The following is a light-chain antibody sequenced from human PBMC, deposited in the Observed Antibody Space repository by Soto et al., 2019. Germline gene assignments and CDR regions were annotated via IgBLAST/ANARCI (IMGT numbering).Light chain of an antibody. V-gene: IGKV3-11*01. Sequence: DILLTQFQPPCLCLQGTEPSSPAGPVRVLAPSLPGINKKTGQAPSLLIYDPSKRATGVPSRFSGSGSGTDFTLTISSLEPEDFAVYYCQHRFSWPLTFGGGTTVELK. CDR3: QHRFSWPLT. CDR1: RVLAPS. J-gene: IGKJ4*01. CDR2: DPS.